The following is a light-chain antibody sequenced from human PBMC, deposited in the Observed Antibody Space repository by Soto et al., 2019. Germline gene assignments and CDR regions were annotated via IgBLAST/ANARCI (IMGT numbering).Light chain of an antibody. V-gene: IGKV1-12*01. Sequence: DIQMTQSPSSMSASVGDRVTITCRTSQGISTSLAWYQQKPGQAPNLLIHSASTLQSGVPSRFSGSGSGTEFTLTINSLQPEDFASYFCQQARSFPPTFGGGTKVEIE. CDR3: QQARSFPPT. J-gene: IGKJ4*01. CDR1: QGISTS. CDR2: SAS.